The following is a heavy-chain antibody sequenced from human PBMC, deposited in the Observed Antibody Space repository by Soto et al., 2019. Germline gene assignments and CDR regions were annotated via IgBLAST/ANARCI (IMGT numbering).Heavy chain of an antibody. D-gene: IGHD1-26*01. CDR2: INHSGST. CDR1: GGSFSGYY. V-gene: IGHV4-34*01. J-gene: IGHJ6*02. Sequence: SETLSLTCAVYGGSFSGYYWSWIRQPPGKGLEWIGEINHSGSTNYNPSLKSRVTISVDTSKNQFSLKLSSVTAADTAVYYCARGGRQYYYYGMDVWGQGTTVTVSS. CDR3: ARGGRQYYYYGMDV.